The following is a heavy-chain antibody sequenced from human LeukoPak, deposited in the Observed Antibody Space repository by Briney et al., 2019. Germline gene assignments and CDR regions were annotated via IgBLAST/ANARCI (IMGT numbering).Heavy chain of an antibody. Sequence: SETLSLTXTVSGGSISSYYWSWIRQPAGKGLEWIGRIYSSGSTNYNPSLKSRVTMSVDTSKNQFSLKLSSVTAADTAVYYCARRSSSWAFDYWGQETLVTVSS. CDR1: GGSISSYY. V-gene: IGHV4-4*07. CDR3: ARRSSSWAFDY. J-gene: IGHJ4*02. D-gene: IGHD6-13*01. CDR2: IYSSGST.